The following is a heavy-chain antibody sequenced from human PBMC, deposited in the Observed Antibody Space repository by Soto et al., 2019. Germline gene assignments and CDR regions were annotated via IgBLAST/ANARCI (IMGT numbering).Heavy chain of an antibody. CDR1: GYTFTSYA. V-gene: IGHV1-3*01. J-gene: IGHJ4*02. CDR2: INAGNGNT. Sequence: ASVKVSCKASGYTFTSYAMHWVRQAPGQRLEWMGWINAGNGNTKYSQKFQGRVTITRDTSASTAYMELSSLRSEDTAVYYCARDGDYGGNYADYWGQGTLVTVSS. CDR3: ARDGDYGGNYADY. D-gene: IGHD4-17*01.